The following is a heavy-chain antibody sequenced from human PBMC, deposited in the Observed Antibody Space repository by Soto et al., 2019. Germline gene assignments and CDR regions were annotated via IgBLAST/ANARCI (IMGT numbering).Heavy chain of an antibody. V-gene: IGHV3-23*01. CDR2: ISGSGGST. J-gene: IGHJ4*02. Sequence: RISCAGSGFKFSRYAMSWVHQAPGKGLEWVSAISGSGGSTYYADSVKGRFTISRDNSKNTLYLQMNSLRAEDTAVYYCAKDMGTSLRFLEWLFVPFDYWGQGTLVTVSS. CDR3: AKDMGTSLRFLEWLFVPFDY. D-gene: IGHD3-3*01. CDR1: GFKFSRYA.